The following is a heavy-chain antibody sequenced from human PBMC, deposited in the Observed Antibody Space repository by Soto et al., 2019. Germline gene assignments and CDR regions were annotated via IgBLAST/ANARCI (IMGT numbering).Heavy chain of an antibody. CDR1: GGSVSSGSYY. CDR3: ARDGVVLRVDAFDI. D-gene: IGHD4-17*01. V-gene: IGHV4-61*01. Sequence: PETLSLTCTVSGGSVSSGSYYWSWILQRPGKGLEWIGYIYYSGSTNYNPSLKSRVTISVDTSKNQFSLKLSSVTAADTAVYYCARDGVVLRVDAFDIWGQGTMVTVS. CDR2: IYYSGST. J-gene: IGHJ3*02.